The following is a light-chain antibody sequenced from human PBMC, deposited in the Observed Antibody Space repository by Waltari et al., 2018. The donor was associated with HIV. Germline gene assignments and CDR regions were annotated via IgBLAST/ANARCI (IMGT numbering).Light chain of an antibody. J-gene: IGKJ1*01. Sequence: EIVLTQSPATLSLSPGERATLSCRASQSVSSYLAWYQQKPGQAPRLLIYDASNSATGIPARFSCSGSGTDFTLTISSLEPEDFAVYYCQQRSNWPPWTFGQGTKVEIK. V-gene: IGKV3-11*01. CDR2: DAS. CDR1: QSVSSY. CDR3: QQRSNWPPWT.